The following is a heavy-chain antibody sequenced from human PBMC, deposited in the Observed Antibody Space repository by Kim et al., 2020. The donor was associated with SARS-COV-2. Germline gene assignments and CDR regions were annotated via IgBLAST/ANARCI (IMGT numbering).Heavy chain of an antibody. D-gene: IGHD3-22*01. Sequence: YAQKFQERVTITRDMSTSTAYMELSSLRSEDTAVYYCAAGRHYYDSSGFDWGQGTLVTVSS. CDR3: AAGRHYYDSSGFD. J-gene: IGHJ1*01. V-gene: IGHV1-58*01.